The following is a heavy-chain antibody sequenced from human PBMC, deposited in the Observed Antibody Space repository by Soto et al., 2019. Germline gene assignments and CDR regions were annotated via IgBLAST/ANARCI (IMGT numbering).Heavy chain of an antibody. CDR1: GASISGFY. V-gene: IGHV4-4*07. CDR3: VRDGTKTLRDWFDP. Sequence: QVQLQESGPGLVKPSETLSLTSTVSGASISGFYWSWIRKSAGKGLEWIGRIYATGTTDYNPSLKSLVMTSVDTSKKQFYLKLRSVTASATAVYYCVRDGTKTLRDWFDPWGQGISVTVSS. CDR2: IYATGTT. J-gene: IGHJ5*02. D-gene: IGHD1-1*01.